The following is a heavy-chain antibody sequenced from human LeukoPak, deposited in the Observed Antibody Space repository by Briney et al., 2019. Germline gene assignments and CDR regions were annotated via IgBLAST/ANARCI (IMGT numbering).Heavy chain of an antibody. D-gene: IGHD3-3*01. Sequence: PGGSLRLSCVASGFTFGPYTMNWVRQAPGKGLEWVSFISSSGSYIYYADSVKGRFTISRDNAANSLYLQMNSLRAEDTAVYYCARDAGPYYDFWSGLFDYWGQGTLVTVSS. CDR3: ARDAGPYYDFWSGLFDY. V-gene: IGHV3-21*01. CDR2: ISSSGSYI. CDR1: GFTFGPYT. J-gene: IGHJ4*02.